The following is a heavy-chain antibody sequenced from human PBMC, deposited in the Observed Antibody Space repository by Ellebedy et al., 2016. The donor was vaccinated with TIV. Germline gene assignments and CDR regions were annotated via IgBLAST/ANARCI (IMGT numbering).Heavy chain of an antibody. D-gene: IGHD6-19*01. V-gene: IGHV4-31*03. CDR2: IYYSGST. Sequence: SETLSLXCTVSGGSISSGGYYWSWIRQHPGKGLEWIGYIYYSGSTYYNPSLKSRVTISVDTSKNQFSLKLNSVTAADMAVYYCARGREQWHRFDYWGQGTLVTVSS. J-gene: IGHJ4*02. CDR3: ARGREQWHRFDY. CDR1: GGSISSGGYY.